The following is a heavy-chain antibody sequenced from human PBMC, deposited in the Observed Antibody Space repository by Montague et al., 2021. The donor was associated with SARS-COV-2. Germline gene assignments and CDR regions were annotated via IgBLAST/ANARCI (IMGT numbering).Heavy chain of an antibody. D-gene: IGHD3-22*01. CDR2: IYSGSSST. V-gene: IGHV3-23*03. Sequence: SRRLSLSASGFTFSSYAMSWIRQAPGKGLEWVSVIYSGSSSTWYADSVEGRFTISRDDPKNTLYLHMNSLRVDDTAVYYCAKGFQPYSYESSGFYTFDYWGQGTLVTVPS. CDR1: GFTFSSYA. J-gene: IGHJ4*02. CDR3: AKGFQPYSYESSGFYTFDY.